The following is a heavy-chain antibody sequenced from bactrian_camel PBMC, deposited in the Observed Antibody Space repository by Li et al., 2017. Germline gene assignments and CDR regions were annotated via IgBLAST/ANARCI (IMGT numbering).Heavy chain of an antibody. CDR1: GDHRMV. Sequence: HVQLVESGGGSAQIGGSLRLSCVVSGDHRMVAWFRQAPGTTREGVAGLGDDGSTSYAEFAEGRFTISKDSKNTLYLQMNSLKTEDTAVYYCATIEALYGGMLWGDYWGQGTQVTVS. V-gene: IGHV3S55*01. CDR2: LGDDGST. J-gene: IGHJ4*01. D-gene: IGHD6*01. CDR3: ATIEALYGGMLWGDY.